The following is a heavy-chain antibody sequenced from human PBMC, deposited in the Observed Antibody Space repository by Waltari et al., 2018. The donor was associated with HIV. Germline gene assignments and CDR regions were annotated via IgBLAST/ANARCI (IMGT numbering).Heavy chain of an antibody. V-gene: IGHV4-61*01. D-gene: IGHD3-16*01. CDR2: IYYSGRT. CDR3: ARKYDSDAFDI. CDR1: DGSASSGSHY. Sequence: QVQLQESGPGLVKPSETLSLTCTVSDGSASSGSHYWSWIRQPPGKGLEWIGYIYYSGRTNYNPSLKSRVTISVDTSKNQFSLKLSSVTAADTAVYYCARKYDSDAFDIWGQGTMVTVSS. J-gene: IGHJ3*02.